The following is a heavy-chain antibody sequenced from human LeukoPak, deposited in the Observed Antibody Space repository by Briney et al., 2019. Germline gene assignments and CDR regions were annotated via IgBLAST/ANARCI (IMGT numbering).Heavy chain of an antibody. CDR2: ISGSGGST. D-gene: IGHD2-2*01. CDR3: AKAKSCSSTSCYARGLDY. Sequence: GGSLRLSCAASGFTFSSYAMTWVRQAPGKGLEWVSVISGSGGSTYYADSVKGRFTISRDDSKNTLYLQMNSLRAEDTALYYCAKAKSCSSTSCYARGLDYWGQGTLVTVSS. J-gene: IGHJ4*02. V-gene: IGHV3-23*01. CDR1: GFTFSSYA.